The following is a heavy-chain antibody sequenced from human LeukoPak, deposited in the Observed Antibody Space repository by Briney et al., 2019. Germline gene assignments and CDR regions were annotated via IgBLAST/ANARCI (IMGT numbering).Heavy chain of an antibody. Sequence: WASVKVSCKSSGYTFTGYYMRWVRQAPGQGLEWMGWINPNSGGTNYAQKFQGRVTMTRDTSISTAYMELSRLRSDDTAVYYCARDRRYSSSFDYWGQGTLVTVSS. CDR3: ARDRRYSSSFDY. CDR2: INPNSGGT. D-gene: IGHD6-13*01. CDR1: GYTFTGYY. V-gene: IGHV1-2*02. J-gene: IGHJ4*02.